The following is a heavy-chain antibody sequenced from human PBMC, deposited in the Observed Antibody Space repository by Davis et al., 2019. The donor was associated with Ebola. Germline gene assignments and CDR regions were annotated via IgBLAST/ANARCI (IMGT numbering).Heavy chain of an antibody. D-gene: IGHD6-19*01. J-gene: IGHJ4*02. CDR3: ATTPQYSSGQNKPFDY. Sequence: GGSLRLSCAASGFTPSGYDMNWVRQAPGKGLQWVAVIWDDGSNKYYADSVKGRFTISRDNSKNTLYLQMNSLRAEDTAVYYCATTPQYSSGQNKPFDYWGQGTLVTVSS. CDR2: IWDDGSNK. V-gene: IGHV3-33*01. CDR1: GFTPSGYD.